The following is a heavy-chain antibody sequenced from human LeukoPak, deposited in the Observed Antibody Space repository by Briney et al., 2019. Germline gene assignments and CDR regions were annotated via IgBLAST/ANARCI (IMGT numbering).Heavy chain of an antibody. V-gene: IGHV3-7*05. Sequence: GGSLRLSCAASGFTFSSYGMHWVRQAPGKGPEWVASIDQDGSDHYYVDSVKGRFTISRDNAKDSLYLQMSSLRVEDTAVYYCVRGRPYWGQGTLVTVSS. J-gene: IGHJ4*02. CDR1: GFTFSSYG. CDR3: VRGRPY. CDR2: IDQDGSDH.